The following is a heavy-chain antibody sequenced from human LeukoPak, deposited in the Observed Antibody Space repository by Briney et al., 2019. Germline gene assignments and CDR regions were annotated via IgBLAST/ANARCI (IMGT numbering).Heavy chain of an antibody. D-gene: IGHD2-8*01. Sequence: GGSLRLSCAASGFTFSSYSMNWVRQAPGKGLEWVSYIRSSSSTIYYGDSVKGRFTISRDNAKNSLYLQMNSLRDEDTAVYYCARATDGVYYFDYWGQGTLVTVSS. V-gene: IGHV3-48*02. J-gene: IGHJ4*02. CDR1: GFTFSSYS. CDR3: ARATDGVYYFDY. CDR2: IRSSSSTI.